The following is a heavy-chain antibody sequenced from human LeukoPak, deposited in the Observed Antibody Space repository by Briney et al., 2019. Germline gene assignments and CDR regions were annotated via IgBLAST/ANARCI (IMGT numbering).Heavy chain of an antibody. D-gene: IGHD1-20*01. Sequence: PSETLSLTCTLSGGSISSYYWSWIRQPPGKGLEWIGYIYYSGSTNYNPSLKSRVTISVDTSKNQFSLKLSSVTAADTAVYYCARALRARITGTTASVYGMDVWGQGTTVTVSS. CDR3: ARALRARITGTTASVYGMDV. J-gene: IGHJ6*02. V-gene: IGHV4-59*01. CDR2: IYYSGST. CDR1: GGSISSYY.